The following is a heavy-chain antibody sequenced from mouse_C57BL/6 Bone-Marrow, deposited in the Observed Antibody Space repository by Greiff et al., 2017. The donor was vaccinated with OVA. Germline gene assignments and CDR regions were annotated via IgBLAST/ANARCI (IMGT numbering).Heavy chain of an antibody. CDR1: GYTFTSYG. CDR3: ARVRLRQKGNAMDY. D-gene: IGHD2-2*01. Sequence: VQLQQSGAELARPGASVKLSCKASGYTFTSYGISWVKQRTGQGLEWIGEIYPRSGNTYYNEKFKGKATLTADKSSSPAYVELSSLTSEDSAVYVCARVRLRQKGNAMDYWGQGTSVTVSS. V-gene: IGHV1-81*01. J-gene: IGHJ4*01. CDR2: IYPRSGNT.